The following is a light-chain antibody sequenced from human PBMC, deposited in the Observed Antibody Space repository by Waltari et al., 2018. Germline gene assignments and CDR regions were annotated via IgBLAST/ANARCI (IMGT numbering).Light chain of an antibody. CDR3: CSHRSGNTLGV. J-gene: IGLJ2*01. V-gene: IGLV2-14*03. Sequence: QSALTQPASVSGSPGQSITISCTGTIYDVGGFNSFPWYQQHPGNAPQLLIYDVATRPSGVSDRFAASKSGNTASLTISGLQAEDEADYYCCSHRSGNTLGVFGGGTKLTVL. CDR2: DVA. CDR1: IYDVGGFNS.